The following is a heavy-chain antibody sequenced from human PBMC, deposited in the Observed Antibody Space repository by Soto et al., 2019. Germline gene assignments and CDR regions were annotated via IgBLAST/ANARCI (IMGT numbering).Heavy chain of an antibody. CDR1: GYTFTGYY. J-gene: IGHJ4*02. CDR3: AREVGYSGYDFLY. D-gene: IGHD5-12*01. CDR2: INPNSGGT. Sequence: VASVKVSCKASGYTFTGYYMHWVRQAPGQGLEWMGWINPNSGGTKYSQKFQGRVTITRDTSASTAYMELSSLRSEDTAVYYCAREVGYSGYDFLYWGQGTLVTVSS. V-gene: IGHV1-2*02.